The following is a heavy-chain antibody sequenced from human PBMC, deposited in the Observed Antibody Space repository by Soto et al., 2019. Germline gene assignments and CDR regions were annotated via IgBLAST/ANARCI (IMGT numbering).Heavy chain of an antibody. CDR3: ARPTVTTHAWDY. D-gene: IGHD4-17*01. CDR1: GGSISSYY. V-gene: IGHV4-59*12. J-gene: IGHJ4*02. CDR2: IYYSGST. Sequence: SETLSLTCTVSGGSISSYYWSWIRQPPGKGLEWIGYIYYSGSTYYNPSLKSRVTISVDTSKNQFSLKLSSVTAADTAVYYCARPTVTTHAWDYWGQGTLVTVSS.